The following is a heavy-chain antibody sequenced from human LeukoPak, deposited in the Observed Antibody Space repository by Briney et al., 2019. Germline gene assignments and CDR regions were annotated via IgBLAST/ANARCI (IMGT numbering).Heavy chain of an antibody. CDR1: GFTFSSYE. CDR2: ISSSGSTI. CDR3: ARPPSGRPPGDV. V-gene: IGHV3-48*03. Sequence: GGSLRLSCAASGFTFSSYEMNWVRQAPGKGLEWVSYISSSGSTIYYADSVKGRFTISRDNAKNSLYLQMNSLRAEDTAVYYCARPPSGRPPGDVWGKGTTVTVSS. D-gene: IGHD6-19*01. J-gene: IGHJ6*04.